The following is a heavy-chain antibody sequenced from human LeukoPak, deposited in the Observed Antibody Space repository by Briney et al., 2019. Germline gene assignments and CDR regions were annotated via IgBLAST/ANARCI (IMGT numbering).Heavy chain of an antibody. V-gene: IGHV3-48*01. Sequence: GGSLRLSCAASGFTLSTYSMNWVRQAPGKGLEWVSYITSGSSTIYYADSVKGRFTISRDNAKNSLYLQMNSLRAEDTAVYYCARVRWSGSSFDYWGQGTLVTVSS. CDR2: ITSGSSTI. J-gene: IGHJ4*02. D-gene: IGHD1-26*01. CDR3: ARVRWSGSSFDY. CDR1: GFTLSTYS.